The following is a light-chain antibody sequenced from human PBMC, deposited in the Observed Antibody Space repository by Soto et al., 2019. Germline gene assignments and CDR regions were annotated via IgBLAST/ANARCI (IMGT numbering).Light chain of an antibody. J-gene: IGLJ1*01. CDR1: SSDVGGYNY. V-gene: IGLV2-14*01. Sequence: STRKTITISCTGTSSDVGGYNYVSWYQQHPGKAPKLMTYEVSNRPSGVSNRFSGSKSGNTASLTISGLQAEDEADYYCSSYTSSSTFYVFGTGTKVTVL. CDR3: SSYTSSSTFYV. CDR2: EVS.